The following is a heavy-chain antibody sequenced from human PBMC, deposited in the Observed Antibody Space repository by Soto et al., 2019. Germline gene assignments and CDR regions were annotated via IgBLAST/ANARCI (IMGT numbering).Heavy chain of an antibody. J-gene: IGHJ4*02. CDR2: IYHGGNI. D-gene: IGHD2-21*01. CDR3: ARGLSGDKVGQ. Sequence: QVQLQESGPGLVKPSQTLSLTCTVSGGSISDGEYYWSWIRQPPGKGLEWIGHIYHGGNIYNNPSLKSRLTLSVDTSKNQFSLNLHSVTAADTAVYYCARGLSGDKVGQWGQGTLVTVTS. V-gene: IGHV4-30-4*01. CDR1: GGSISDGEYY.